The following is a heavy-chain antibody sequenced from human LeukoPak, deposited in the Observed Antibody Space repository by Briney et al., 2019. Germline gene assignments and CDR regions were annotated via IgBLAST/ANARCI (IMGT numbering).Heavy chain of an antibody. Sequence: GGSLRLSCAASGFTFSSYWMSWVRQAPGKGLEWVANIKQDGSEKYYVDSVKGRFTISRDNAKNSLYLQMNSLRAEDTAVYYCARADQYYDFWSAGWYFDYRGQGTLVTVSS. J-gene: IGHJ4*02. V-gene: IGHV3-7*01. CDR3: ARADQYYDFWSAGWYFDY. CDR2: IKQDGSEK. D-gene: IGHD3-3*01. CDR1: GFTFSSYW.